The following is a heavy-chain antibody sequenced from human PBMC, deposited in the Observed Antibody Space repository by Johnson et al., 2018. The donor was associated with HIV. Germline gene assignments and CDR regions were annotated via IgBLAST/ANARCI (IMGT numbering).Heavy chain of an antibody. CDR3: ARDGESQQLPLGDAFDF. V-gene: IGHV3-13*01. D-gene: IGHD6-13*01. CDR1: GFTFNSYD. J-gene: IGHJ3*01. Sequence: VQLVESGGGLVQPGGSLRLSCAASGFTFNSYDMHWVRQPTGKGLEWVSGIGTAGDTNYSGSVKGRFTISRETAKNSLYLQMNSLGAGDTAVYYCARDGESQQLPLGDAFDFWGQGTMVTVSS. CDR2: IGTAGDT.